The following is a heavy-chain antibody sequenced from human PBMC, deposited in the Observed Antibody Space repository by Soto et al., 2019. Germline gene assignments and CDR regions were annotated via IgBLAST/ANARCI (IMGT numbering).Heavy chain of an antibody. D-gene: IGHD6-19*01. CDR3: ARYSDSSGWHFFDY. J-gene: IGHJ4*02. Sequence: QVQLQESGPGLVKPSETLSLTCTVSGGSVSSGSYYWSWIRQPPGKGLEWIGYIYYSGSTNYNPSLKSPVTISVDTSKNQFSLKLSSVTAADTAVYYWARYSDSSGWHFFDYWGQGTLVTVSS. CDR2: IYYSGST. V-gene: IGHV4-61*01. CDR1: GGSVSSGSYY.